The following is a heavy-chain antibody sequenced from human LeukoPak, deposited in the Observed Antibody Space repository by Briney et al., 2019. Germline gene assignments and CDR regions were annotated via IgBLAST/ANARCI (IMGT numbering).Heavy chain of an antibody. CDR1: GLTFSSYS. Sequence: GGSLRLSCAASGLTFSSYSMNWVRQAPGKGLEWVSYISSSSTIYYADSVKGRFTISRDNAKNSLYLQMNSLRAEDTAVYYCARDTNRCSGGSCFPDYWGQGTLVTVSS. J-gene: IGHJ4*02. D-gene: IGHD2-15*01. CDR3: ARDTNRCSGGSCFPDY. V-gene: IGHV3-48*04. CDR2: ISSSSTI.